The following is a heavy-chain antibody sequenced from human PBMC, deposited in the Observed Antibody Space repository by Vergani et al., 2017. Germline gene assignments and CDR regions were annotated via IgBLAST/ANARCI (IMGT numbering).Heavy chain of an antibody. V-gene: IGHV3-64D*06. D-gene: IGHD5-12*01. Sequence: EVQLVESGGGLVQPGRSLRLSCAASGFTFSSYAMHWVRQAPGKGLEYVSAISSNGGSTYYADSVKGRFTISRDNSKNTLYLQMSSLRAEDTAVYYCARGYSGYDYLFQVRYYYYGMDVWGQGTTVTVSS. CDR3: ARGYSGYDYLFQVRYYYYGMDV. J-gene: IGHJ6*02. CDR1: GFTFSSYA. CDR2: ISSNGGST.